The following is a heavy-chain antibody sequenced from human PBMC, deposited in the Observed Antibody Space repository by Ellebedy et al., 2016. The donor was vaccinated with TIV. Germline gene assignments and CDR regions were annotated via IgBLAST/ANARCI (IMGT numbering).Heavy chain of an antibody. V-gene: IGHV1-46*01. CDR2: INPSCRST. D-gene: IGHD5-18*01. CDR3: AGDRDAAMASFYYYGMDV. CDR1: GYTLPSYY. J-gene: IGHJ6*02. Sequence: AASVKVSCKASGYTLPSYYMHWVRQAPGQGLEWMGLINPSCRSTTYAQKFQGRVTMTRDTSTNTVSMEGSSLRSDDTAVYYCAGDRDAAMASFYYYGMDVWGQGTTVTVSS.